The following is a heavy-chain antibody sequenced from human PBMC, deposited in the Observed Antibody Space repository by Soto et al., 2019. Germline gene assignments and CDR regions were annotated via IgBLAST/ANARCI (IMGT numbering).Heavy chain of an antibody. CDR3: AWGGAPKGDYFDY. CDR2: ISYDGSNK. D-gene: IGHD1-26*01. V-gene: IGHV3-30*03. J-gene: IGHJ4*02. CDR1: GFTFSSYG. Sequence: QVQLVESGGGVVQPGRSLRLSCAASGFTFSSYGMHWVRQAPGKGLEWVAVISYDGSNKYYADSVKGRFTISRDNSKNTLYLQMNSLRAEDTAVYYCAWGGAPKGDYFDYWGQGTLVTVSS.